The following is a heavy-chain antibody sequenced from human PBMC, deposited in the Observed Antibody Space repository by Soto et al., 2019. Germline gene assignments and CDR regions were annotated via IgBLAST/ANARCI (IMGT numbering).Heavy chain of an antibody. CDR1: GGTFSSSG. D-gene: IGHD2-15*01. Sequence: ASVKVSCKASGGTFSSSGFSWVRQAPGQGLEWMGMIVPSLDTTKYAQKFQARVTITADQFTSTAYMELSSLRSEDTAVYYCARVEVVVAADNYYYYYGMDVWGQGTTVTVSS. CDR3: ARVEVVVAADNYYYYYGMDV. J-gene: IGHJ6*02. V-gene: IGHV1-69*11. CDR2: IVPSLDTT.